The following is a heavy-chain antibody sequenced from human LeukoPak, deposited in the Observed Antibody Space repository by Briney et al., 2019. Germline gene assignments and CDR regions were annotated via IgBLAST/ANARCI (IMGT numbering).Heavy chain of an antibody. CDR1: GGSFSGYY. CDR2: INHSGST. D-gene: IGHD2-21*01. J-gene: IGHJ4*02. CDR3: ARIVDGCCGGAHFDY. Sequence: SETLPLTCAVYGGSFSGYYWSWIRQPPGKGLEWIGEINHSGSTNYNPSLKSRVTISVDTSKNQFSLKLSSVTAADTAVYYCARIVDGCCGGAHFDYWGQGNLVTVSS. V-gene: IGHV4-34*01.